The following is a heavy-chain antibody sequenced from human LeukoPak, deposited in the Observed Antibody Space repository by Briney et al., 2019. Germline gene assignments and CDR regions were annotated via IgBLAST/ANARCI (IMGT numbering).Heavy chain of an antibody. J-gene: IGHJ4*02. CDR1: GFTFSSYG. Sequence: PGRSLRLSCAASGFTFSSYGMHWVRQAPGKGLEWVAVISYDGSNKYYADSVKGRFTISRDNSKNTLYLQMNSLRAEDTAVYYCAKDRSYDSSGYPDYWGQGILVTVSS. CDR2: ISYDGSNK. CDR3: AKDRSYDSSGYPDY. D-gene: IGHD3-22*01. V-gene: IGHV3-30*18.